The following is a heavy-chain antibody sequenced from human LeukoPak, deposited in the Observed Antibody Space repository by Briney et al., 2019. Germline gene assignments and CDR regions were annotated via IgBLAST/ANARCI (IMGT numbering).Heavy chain of an antibody. J-gene: IGHJ6*03. V-gene: IGHV1-69*13. CDR2: IIPIFVTA. D-gene: IGHD2-2*01. CDR3: ARDDIVVVPAAHYYYYMEV. CDR1: RGTFSSYA. Sequence: ASVKVSCKDSRGTFSSYAISWVRQAPGQGLEWMGGIIPIFVTANYAQKFQGRGTITADESTSTAYMELSSLRSEDTAVYYCARDDIVVVPAAHYYYYMEVWGKGTTVTVSS.